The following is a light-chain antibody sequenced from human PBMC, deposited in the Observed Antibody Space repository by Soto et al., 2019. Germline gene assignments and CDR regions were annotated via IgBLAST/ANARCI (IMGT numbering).Light chain of an antibody. CDR2: DVS. CDR1: SSDVGGYNY. V-gene: IGLV2-14*01. J-gene: IGLJ2*01. CDR3: SSYTSSSPYVV. Sequence: QSALTQPASVSGSPGQSVTISCTGTSSDVGGYNYVSWYQQHPGKAPKLMIYDVSNRPSGVSNRFSASKSGTTASLTISGLQVEDEADYYCSSYTSSSPYVVFGGGTKLTVL.